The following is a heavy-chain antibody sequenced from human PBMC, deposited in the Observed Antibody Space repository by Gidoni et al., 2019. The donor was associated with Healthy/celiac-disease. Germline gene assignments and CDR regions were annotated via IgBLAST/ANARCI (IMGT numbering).Heavy chain of an antibody. CDR2: IKQDGSEK. Sequence: EVQLVESGGGLVQPGGSLRIACAASGFTVSSYWRSWVRQAPGKGLEWLANIKQDGSEKYYVDSVKGRFTISRDNAKNSLYLQMNSLRAEDTAVYYCARISGGWGGYSYGFDYWGQGTLVTVSS. J-gene: IGHJ4*02. CDR1: GFTVSSYW. V-gene: IGHV3-7*03. D-gene: IGHD5-18*01. CDR3: ARISGGWGGYSYGFDY.